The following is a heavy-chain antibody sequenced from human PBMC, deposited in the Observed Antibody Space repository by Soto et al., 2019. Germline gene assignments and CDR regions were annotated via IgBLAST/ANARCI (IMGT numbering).Heavy chain of an antibody. CDR3: AKDIAVTTSYYLDY. D-gene: IGHD3-22*01. V-gene: IGHV3-9*01. CDR1: GFTFDDYA. CDR2: ITWNSGRI. J-gene: IGHJ4*02. Sequence: QPGGSLRLSCAASGFTFDDYAMHWVRQAPGKGLEWVSGITWNSGRIGYADSVKGRFTISRDNAKNSLYLQMISLRGEDTALYYCAKDIAVTTSYYLDYWGQGTLVTVSS.